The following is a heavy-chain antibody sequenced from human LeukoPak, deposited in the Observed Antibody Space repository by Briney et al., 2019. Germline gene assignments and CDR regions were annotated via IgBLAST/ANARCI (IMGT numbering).Heavy chain of an antibody. D-gene: IGHD1-26*01. Sequence: GGSLRLSCAAYGFTFSSYWRSWVRQAPGKGLEWVANIKQDGSEKYYADSVKGRFTISRDNAKNSLYLQMNSLRAEDTAVYYCASTSGSRPYYFDYWGQGTLVPVSA. V-gene: IGHV3-7*01. CDR3: ASTSGSRPYYFDY. J-gene: IGHJ4*02. CDR1: GFTFSSYW. CDR2: IKQDGSEK.